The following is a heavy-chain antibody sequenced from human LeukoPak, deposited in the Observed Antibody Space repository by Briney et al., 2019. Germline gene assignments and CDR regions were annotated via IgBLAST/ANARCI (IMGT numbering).Heavy chain of an antibody. V-gene: IGHV4-4*09. J-gene: IGHJ5*02. Sequence: TSETLSLTCTVSGGSISSYYWSWIRQPPGKGLEGIGYIYTSGSTNYNPSLKSRVTISVDTSKNQFSLKLSSVTAADTAVYYCARRSIYSSSWFDPWGQGTLVTVSS. CDR1: GGSISSYY. CDR2: IYTSGST. D-gene: IGHD6-6*01. CDR3: ARRSIYSSSWFDP.